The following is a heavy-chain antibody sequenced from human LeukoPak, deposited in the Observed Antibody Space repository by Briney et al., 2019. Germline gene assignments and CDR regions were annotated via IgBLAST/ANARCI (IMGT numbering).Heavy chain of an antibody. Sequence: PGGSLRRSCAASGFTVSSNYMSWVRQAPGKGLEWVSVIYSGGSTYYADSVKGRFTISRDNSKNTLYLQMNSLRAEDTAVYYCASTVGATTLYAFDIWGQGTMVTVSS. CDR1: GFTVSSNY. CDR3: ASTVGATTLYAFDI. J-gene: IGHJ3*02. V-gene: IGHV3-53*01. CDR2: IYSGGST. D-gene: IGHD1-26*01.